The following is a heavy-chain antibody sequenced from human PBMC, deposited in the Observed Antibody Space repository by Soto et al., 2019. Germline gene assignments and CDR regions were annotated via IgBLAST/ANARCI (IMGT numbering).Heavy chain of an antibody. CDR2: ISYDGSNK. V-gene: IGHV3-30-3*01. CDR1: GFTFSIYA. D-gene: IGHD2-2*01. Sequence: QVQLLESGGGVVQPGRSLRLSCAASGFTFSIYAMHWVRQAPGKGLEWVAVISYDGSNKYYADSVKGRFTISRDNSKNTRYLQMNSLRAEDTAVYYCARARLDTPALDYWGQGTLVTVSS. CDR3: ARARLDTPALDY. J-gene: IGHJ4*02.